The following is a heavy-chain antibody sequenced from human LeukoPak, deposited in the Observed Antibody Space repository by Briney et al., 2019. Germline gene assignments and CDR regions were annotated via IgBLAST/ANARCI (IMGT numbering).Heavy chain of an antibody. CDR3: GRARYSSSWACDY. CDR2: ISYDGSNK. V-gene: IGHV3-30-3*01. CDR1: GFTFSSYA. J-gene: IGHJ4*02. D-gene: IGHD6-13*01. Sequence: GGSLRLSCAASGFTFSSYAMHWVRQAPGKGLEWVAVISYDGSNKYYADSVKGRFTISRDNSKNTLYLQMNSLRAEDTAVYYCGRARYSSSWACDYWGQGTLVTVSS.